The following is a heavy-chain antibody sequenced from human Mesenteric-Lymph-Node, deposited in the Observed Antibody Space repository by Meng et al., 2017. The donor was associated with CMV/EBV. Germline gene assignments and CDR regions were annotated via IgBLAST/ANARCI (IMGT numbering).Heavy chain of an antibody. Sequence: NSDGNDWMRQATGRGLEWKGWMDPKSSDTGYAQEYQGRVTMTRDTSIATAYMELSSLRSEDTAVYFCARAARVRGLVITPDNWFDPWGQGTLVTVSS. CDR2: MDPKSSDT. J-gene: IGHJ5*02. D-gene: IGHD3-10*01. CDR1: NSDG. CDR3: ARAARVRGLVITPDNWFDP. V-gene: IGHV1-8*01.